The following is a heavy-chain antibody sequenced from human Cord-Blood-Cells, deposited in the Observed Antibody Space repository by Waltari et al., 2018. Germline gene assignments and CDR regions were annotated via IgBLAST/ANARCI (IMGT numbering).Heavy chain of an antibody. Sequence: EVQLVESGGGLVQPGGSLRLSCAASGFTFSSYEMNWVGQAPGKGLEWVSYISSSGSTIYYADSVKGRFTISRDNAKNSLYLQMNSLRAEDTAVYYCARTYYYGSGSYGFDYWGQGTLVTVSS. V-gene: IGHV3-48*03. CDR1: GFTFSSYE. D-gene: IGHD3-10*01. J-gene: IGHJ4*02. CDR2: ISSSGSTI. CDR3: ARTYYYGSGSYGFDY.